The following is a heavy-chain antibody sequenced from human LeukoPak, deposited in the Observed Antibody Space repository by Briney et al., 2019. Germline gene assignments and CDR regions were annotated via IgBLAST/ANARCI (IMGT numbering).Heavy chain of an antibody. CDR2: ISSGSTI. V-gene: IGHV3-48*03. D-gene: IGHD6-19*01. J-gene: IGHJ4*02. CDR3: ARESIAVAGAPFDY. Sequence: GGSLTLSCAASGFTFSSYEMNWVRQAPGKGLEWVSYISSGSTIYDADSVKGRFTTSRDNAKNSLYLQMNSLRAEDTAVYYCARESIAVAGAPFDYWGQGTLVTVSS. CDR1: GFTFSSYE.